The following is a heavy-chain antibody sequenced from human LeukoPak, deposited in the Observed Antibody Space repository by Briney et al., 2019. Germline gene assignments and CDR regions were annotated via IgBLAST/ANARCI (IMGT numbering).Heavy chain of an antibody. CDR2: IYYSGTT. J-gene: IGHJ4*02. V-gene: IGHV4-39*07. Sequence: QPSEILSLTCTVSGGSIRSSSYYWVWIRQPPGKGLEWIGSIYYSGTTFYNPSHKSRVIISVDTSRNRFSLNLSSVTAADTALYYCARDNGREMAPVWGQGTLVTVSS. CDR1: GGSIRSSSYY. D-gene: IGHD5-24*01. CDR3: ARDNGREMAPV.